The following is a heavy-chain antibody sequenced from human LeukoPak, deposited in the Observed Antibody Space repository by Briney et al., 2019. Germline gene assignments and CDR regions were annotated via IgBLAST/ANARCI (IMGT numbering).Heavy chain of an antibody. CDR2: VRYDGSNE. Sequence: GGSLRLSCQTSGFVFSNYGMHWVRQAPGKGLEWVAFVRYDGSNEYYADSVKGRFTISRDNSRNTLYLQMNSLRAEDKGVYSCAKDSNSGYVSVGPNYWGLGTLVTVSS. CDR3: AKDSNSGYVSVGPNY. J-gene: IGHJ4*02. D-gene: IGHD5-12*01. V-gene: IGHV3-30*02. CDR1: GFVFSNYG.